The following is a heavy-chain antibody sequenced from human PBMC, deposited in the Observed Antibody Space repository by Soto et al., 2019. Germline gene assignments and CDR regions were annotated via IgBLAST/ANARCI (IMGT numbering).Heavy chain of an antibody. J-gene: IGHJ6*03. CDR1: GYSFTSYW. V-gene: IGHV5-51*03. CDR3: ARLSYSPVHYYYMDV. Sequence: VQLVQSGAEVKMPGESLKISCKGSGYSFTSYWIGWVRQMPGKGLEWMGIIYPGDSDTRYSPSFQGQVTISADKSISTAYLQWSSLKASDTAMYYCARLSYSPVHYYYMDVWGKGTTVTVSS. CDR2: IYPGDSDT. D-gene: IGHD2-21*01.